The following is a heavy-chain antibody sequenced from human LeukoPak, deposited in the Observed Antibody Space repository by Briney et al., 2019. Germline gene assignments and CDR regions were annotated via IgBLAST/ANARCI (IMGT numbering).Heavy chain of an antibody. CDR1: GFTFSTYW. V-gene: IGHV3-7*01. CDR2: IEQDGSKK. J-gene: IGHJ5*02. D-gene: IGHD7-27*01. CDR3: ARNWAFDP. Sequence: GGSLRLSCAASGFTFSTYWMTWVRQTPGKGLEWVANIEQDGSKKYYVDSVKGRFTISRDNAKNSLYLQMNSLRAEDTAVYYCARNWAFDPWGQGTLVTVSS.